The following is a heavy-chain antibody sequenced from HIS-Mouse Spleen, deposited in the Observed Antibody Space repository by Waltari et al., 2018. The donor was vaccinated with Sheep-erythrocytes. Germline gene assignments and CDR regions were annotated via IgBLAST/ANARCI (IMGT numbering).Heavy chain of an antibody. CDR1: GYSISSGYY. V-gene: IGHV4-38-2*02. D-gene: IGHD7-27*01. Sequence: QVQLQESGPGLVKRSETLSLTCTVSGYSISSGYYWGWIRQPPGKGLEWIGSSDHSGGTYYRPSLKRRVNTSVDTATKQCSLRLSSGTGADTAVYYCASQPNWGYWYFDLWGRGTLVTVSS. J-gene: IGHJ2*01. CDR3: ASQPNWGYWYFDL. CDR2: SDHSGGT.